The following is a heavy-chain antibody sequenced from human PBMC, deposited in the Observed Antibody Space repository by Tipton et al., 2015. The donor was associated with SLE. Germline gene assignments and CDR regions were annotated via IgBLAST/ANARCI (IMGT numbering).Heavy chain of an antibody. J-gene: IGHJ4*02. CDR2: FSASVSN. D-gene: IGHD6-13*01. V-gene: IGHV3-23*01. CDR1: GFTFSSYA. Sequence: SLRLSCVGSGFTFSSYAMSWVRPAPGEGLEWVSSFSASVSNYYVDSVKGRFTISRDNSKSPLYLLMNSLRAEDTAVYFCGKEKNGIAAGGSFDSWGQGTLVTVSS. CDR3: GKEKNGIAAGGSFDS.